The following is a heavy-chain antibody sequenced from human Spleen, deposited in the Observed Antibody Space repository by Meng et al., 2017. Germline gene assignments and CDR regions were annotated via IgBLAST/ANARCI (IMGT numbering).Heavy chain of an antibody. J-gene: IGHJ5*02. Sequence: GESLKISCAASGFTFSSYTMNWVRQAPGKGLEWVSSISSSSSYIYYADSLKGRFTISRDNAKHSLYLQMNSLRAEDTAVYFCARETTVRIGRRFDPWGLGTLVTVSS. CDR2: ISSSSSYI. D-gene: IGHD4-11*01. CDR3: ARETTVRIGRRFDP. V-gene: IGHV3-21*01. CDR1: GFTFSSYT.